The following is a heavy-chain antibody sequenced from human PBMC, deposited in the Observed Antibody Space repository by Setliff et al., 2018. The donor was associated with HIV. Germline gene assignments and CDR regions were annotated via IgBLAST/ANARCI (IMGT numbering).Heavy chain of an antibody. CDR1: GFTFSSYA. CDR3: AREATPRHSSGWVYFDY. D-gene: IGHD6-19*01. J-gene: IGHJ4*02. CDR2: ITGSGDTI. V-gene: IGHV3-48*03. Sequence: GESLKISCAASGFTFSSYAMSWVRQAPGKGPEWVSYITGSGDTIYYADSVKGRFTMSRDNAKDSVYLQMNTLRVEDTAVYYCAREATPRHSSGWVYFDYWGQGMMVTVSS.